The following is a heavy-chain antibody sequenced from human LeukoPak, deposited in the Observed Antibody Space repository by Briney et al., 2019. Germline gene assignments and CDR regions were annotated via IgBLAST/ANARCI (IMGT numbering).Heavy chain of an antibody. V-gene: IGHV6-1*01. CDR2: TYYRSKWYN. D-gene: IGHD4-11*01. CDR1: GDSVSSNSAA. Sequence: SQTLSLTCAISGDSVSSNSAAWNWIRQSPSRGLEWLGSTYYRSKWYNDYAVSVKSRITINPDTSKNQFSLQLSSVTAADTAVYYCASGPGATVTTAHTAHYNWFDPWGQGTLVTVSS. CDR3: ASGPGATVTTAHTAHYNWFDP. J-gene: IGHJ5*02.